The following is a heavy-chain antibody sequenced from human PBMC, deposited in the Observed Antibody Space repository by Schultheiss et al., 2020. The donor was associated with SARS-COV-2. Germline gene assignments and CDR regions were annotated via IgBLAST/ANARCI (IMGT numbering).Heavy chain of an antibody. Sequence: SETLSLTCAVSGYSISSGYYWGWIRQPPGKGLEWIGYIYYSGSTNYNPSLKSRVTISVDTSKNQFSLKLSSVTAADTAVYYCARDRSGYPPRYGMDVWGQGTTVTVSS. J-gene: IGHJ6*02. V-gene: IGHV4-61*01. CDR1: GYSISSGYY. CDR2: IYYSGST. D-gene: IGHD3-22*01. CDR3: ARDRSGYPPRYGMDV.